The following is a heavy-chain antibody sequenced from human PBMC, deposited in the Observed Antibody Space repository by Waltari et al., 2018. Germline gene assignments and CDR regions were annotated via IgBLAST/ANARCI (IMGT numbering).Heavy chain of an antibody. Sequence: QVQVVESGGGVVQPGRSLRLSCAASGFTFSNYGMHWVRQAPGKGLEWVAVISYHGRNQYYVDSVKGRFTISRANSKNMLYLQMNSLTTEDTAVYYCARDYCTGDPCYDGGLGYYYYGMDVWGQGTTVTVSS. CDR2: ISYHGRNQ. CDR1: GFTFSNYG. CDR3: ARDYCTGDPCYDGGLGYYYYGMDV. V-gene: IGHV3-30*03. D-gene: IGHD2-8*02. J-gene: IGHJ6*02.